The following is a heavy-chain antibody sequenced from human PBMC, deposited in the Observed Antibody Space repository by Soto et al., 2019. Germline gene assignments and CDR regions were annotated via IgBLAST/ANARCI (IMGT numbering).Heavy chain of an antibody. Sequence: QVQLVQSGDEVKKPGASVKVSCKASGYIFVNYGLAWVRQAPGQGLEWMGWISPYTGNTHSATKIQGRLTMTTDTSTSTAYIDLGSLTSDDTAVYYCVMVDNYVTPTPQDVWGQVTTVTVSS. CDR1: GYIFVNYG. CDR2: ISPYTGNT. J-gene: IGHJ6*02. D-gene: IGHD3-16*01. CDR3: VMVDNYVTPTPQDV. V-gene: IGHV1-18*01.